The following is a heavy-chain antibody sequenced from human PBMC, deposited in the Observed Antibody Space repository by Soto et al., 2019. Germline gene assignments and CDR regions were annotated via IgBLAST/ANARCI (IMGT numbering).Heavy chain of an antibody. CDR1: GGTFSSYA. Sequence: GASVKVSCKASGGTFSSYAISWVRQAPGQGLEWMGGTIPIFGTANYAQKFQGRVTITADESTSTAYMELSSLRSEDTAVYYCARGRVATIPYYGMDVWGQGTTVTVSS. CDR3: ARGRVATIPYYGMDV. CDR2: TIPIFGTA. V-gene: IGHV1-69*13. J-gene: IGHJ6*02. D-gene: IGHD5-12*01.